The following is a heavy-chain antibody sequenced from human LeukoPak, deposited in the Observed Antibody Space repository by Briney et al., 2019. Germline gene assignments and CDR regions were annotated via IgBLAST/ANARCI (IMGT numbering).Heavy chain of an antibody. V-gene: IGHV3-33*05. CDR1: GFTLSTYG. CDR3: ARIRMPTSTGDAFDV. CDR2: MTYDGNNQ. Sequence: GGSLRLSCVASGFTLSTYGMHWLRQAPGKGLEWVAVMTYDGNNQYYADSMKGRFSVSRDNSRNTLYLQMNSLRAEDTAVYYCARIRMPTSTGDAFDVWGQGTMVPVSS. D-gene: IGHD2-15*01. J-gene: IGHJ3*01.